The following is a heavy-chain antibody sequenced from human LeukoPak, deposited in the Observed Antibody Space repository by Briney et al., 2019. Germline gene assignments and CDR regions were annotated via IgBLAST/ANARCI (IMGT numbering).Heavy chain of an antibody. Sequence: ASVKVSCKASGYTFTSYDINWVRQATGQGLEWMGWMNPNSGNTGYAQKFQGRVTITRNTSISTAYMELSSLRSEDTAVYYCARASRGSSSYYFDYWGQGTLVTVSS. CDR3: ARASRGSSSYYFDY. CDR2: MNPNSGNT. V-gene: IGHV1-8*03. J-gene: IGHJ4*02. CDR1: GYTFTSYD. D-gene: IGHD1-26*01.